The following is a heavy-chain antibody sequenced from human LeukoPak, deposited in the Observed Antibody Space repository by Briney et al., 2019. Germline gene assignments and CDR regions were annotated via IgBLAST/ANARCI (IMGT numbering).Heavy chain of an antibody. D-gene: IGHD2-2*01. CDR3: ARGVPATVGWFDP. CDR2: IDTNTGNP. J-gene: IGHJ5*02. CDR1: GYTFTRYA. Sequence: ASVKVSCKASGYTFTRYAMNWVRQAPGQGLEWMGWIDTNTGNPTYAQGFTGRFVFSLDTSFSTAYLQISSLKAEETPVYYCARGVPATVGWFDPWGQGTLVTVSS. V-gene: IGHV7-4-1*02.